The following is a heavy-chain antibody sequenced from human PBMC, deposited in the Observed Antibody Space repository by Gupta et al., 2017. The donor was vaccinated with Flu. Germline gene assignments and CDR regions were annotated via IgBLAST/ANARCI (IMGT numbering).Heavy chain of an antibody. CDR2: TYYRSKWYT. D-gene: IGHD2-21*01. Sequence: QSPSRGLEWLGRTYYRSKWYTDYAVSVKGRMTINPDTSKNQFSLHVNSLTPEDTAVYYCARDVGDIAIGAFDPWGQGTLATVSS. CDR3: ARDVGDIAIGAFDP. J-gene: IGHJ5*02. V-gene: IGHV6-1*01.